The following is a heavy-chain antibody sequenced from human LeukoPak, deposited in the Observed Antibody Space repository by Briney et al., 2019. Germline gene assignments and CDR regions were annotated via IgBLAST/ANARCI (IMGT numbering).Heavy chain of an antibody. Sequence: EASVKVSCKASGGTFSSYAISWVRQAPGQGLEWMGGIIPIFGTANYAQKFQGRVTITTDESTSTAYMELSSLRSDDTAVYYCARARGPFDYWGQGTLVTVSS. CDR3: ARARGPFDY. J-gene: IGHJ4*02. D-gene: IGHD3-10*01. V-gene: IGHV1-69*05. CDR1: GGTFSSYA. CDR2: IIPIFGTA.